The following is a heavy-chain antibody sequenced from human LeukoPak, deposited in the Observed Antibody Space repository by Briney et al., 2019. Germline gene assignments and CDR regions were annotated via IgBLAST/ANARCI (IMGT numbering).Heavy chain of an antibody. CDR2: IYYSGST. V-gene: IGHV4-31*03. CDR1: GGSISSGGYY. Sequence: PSETLSLTCTVSGGSISSGGYYWRWIRQHPGKGLEWIGYIYYSGSTYYNPSLKSRVTISVDTSKNQFSLKLSSVTAADTAVYYCARGGYYYDSSGYFGYWGQGTLVTVSS. CDR3: ARGGYYYDSSGYFGY. D-gene: IGHD3-22*01. J-gene: IGHJ4*02.